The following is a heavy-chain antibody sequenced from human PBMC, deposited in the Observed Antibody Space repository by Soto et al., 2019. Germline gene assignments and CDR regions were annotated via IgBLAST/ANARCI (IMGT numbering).Heavy chain of an antibody. J-gene: IGHJ4*02. CDR1: GFTFSSYA. CDR2: ISGSGGST. Sequence: PGGSLRLSCAASGFTFSSYAMSWVLQAPGKGLEWVSAISGSGGSTYYADSVKGRFTISRDNSKNTLYLQMNSLRAEDTAVYYCAKDPKYSSSWPYFDYWGQGTLVTVSS. D-gene: IGHD6-13*01. CDR3: AKDPKYSSSWPYFDY. V-gene: IGHV3-23*01.